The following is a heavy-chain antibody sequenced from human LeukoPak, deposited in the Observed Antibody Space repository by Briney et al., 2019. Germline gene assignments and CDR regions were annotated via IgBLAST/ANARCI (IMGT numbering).Heavy chain of an antibody. D-gene: IGHD3-3*01. J-gene: IGHJ3*02. CDR1: GFTFSSHG. CDR2: ISGSGGST. CDR3: TTIFGVVTPDAFDI. Sequence: GGSLRLSCAGSGFTFSSHGMDWVRQAPGKGLEWVSAISGSGGSTYYADSVKGRFTISRDNSKNTLYLQMNSLRAEDTAVYYCTTIFGVVTPDAFDIWGQGTMVTVSS. V-gene: IGHV3-23*01.